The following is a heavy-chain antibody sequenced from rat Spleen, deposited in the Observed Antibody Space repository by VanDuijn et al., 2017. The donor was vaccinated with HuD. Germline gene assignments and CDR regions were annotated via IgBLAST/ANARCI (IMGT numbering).Heavy chain of an antibody. V-gene: IGHV5-25*01. D-gene: IGHD1-9*01. CDR3: ATQTMGITPFDY. Sequence: EVQLVETGGGLVQPGRSLKLSCAASGFTFSDFFMAWVRQAPTKGLEWVASISNAGDTYYPDSVKGRFSISRDDAKSTLYLQMDSLRSEDTATYYCATQTMGITPFDYWGQGVMV. CDR2: ISNAGDT. J-gene: IGHJ2*01. CDR1: GFTFSDFF.